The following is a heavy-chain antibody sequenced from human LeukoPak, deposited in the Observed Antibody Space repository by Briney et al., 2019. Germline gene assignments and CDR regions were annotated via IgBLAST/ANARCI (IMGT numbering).Heavy chain of an antibody. CDR1: GDSFSSVKNY. V-gene: IGHV4-39*07. CDR2: GDYSGGT. Sequence: SETLSLTCIVSGDSFSSVKNYWAWIRQPPGKGLEWIASGDYSGGTYYNPSLESRVAISADMSKNQISLKLSSVTAADTAVYYCARWRWQQRGPHAFDIWGQGTMVTVSS. J-gene: IGHJ3*02. D-gene: IGHD6-13*01. CDR3: ARWRWQQRGPHAFDI.